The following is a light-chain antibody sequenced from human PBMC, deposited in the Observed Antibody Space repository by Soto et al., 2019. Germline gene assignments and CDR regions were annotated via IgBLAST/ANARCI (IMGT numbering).Light chain of an antibody. Sequence: DIQMTQSPSSLSASVGDRVTITCRASQSVGSLLNWFQQKPGKAPKLLIYAASTLQSGAPSRFSGSGAGTDFTLISSSLQPEDFATYYCQQSYSLPYTFGQGTKLEI. CDR3: QQSYSLPYT. J-gene: IGKJ2*01. CDR2: AAS. V-gene: IGKV1-39*01. CDR1: QSVGSL.